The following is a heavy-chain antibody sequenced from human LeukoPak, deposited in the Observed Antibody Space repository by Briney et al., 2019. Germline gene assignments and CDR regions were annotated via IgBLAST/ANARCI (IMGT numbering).Heavy chain of an antibody. D-gene: IGHD3-10*01. J-gene: IGHJ5*02. V-gene: IGHV1-46*01. CDR2: INPSGGST. CDR1: GYTFTSYY. Sequence: ASVKVSCKASGYTFTSYYMHWVRQAPGQGLEWMGIINPSGGSTSYAQKFQGRVTMTRDTSMSTVYMELSSLRSEDTAVYYCARDMDYYGSGSYYSNWFDPWGQGTLVTVSS. CDR3: ARDMDYYGSGSYYSNWFDP.